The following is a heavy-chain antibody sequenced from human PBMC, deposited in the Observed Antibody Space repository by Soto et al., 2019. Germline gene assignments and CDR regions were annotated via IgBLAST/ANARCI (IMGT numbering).Heavy chain of an antibody. D-gene: IGHD3-10*01. CDR1: GGSFSTYW. J-gene: IGHJ4*02. CDR2: INHSGSA. CDR3: ARSGHLFDY. Sequence: QVQLQQWGAGLLKPSETLSLTCAVYGGSFSTYWWSWIRQPPGKGLEWIGEINHSGSANYNPSLKNRVTISVHTSRSEFSLKLSSVTAADTAVYYCARSGHLFDYWGQGTLVTVSS. V-gene: IGHV4-34*02.